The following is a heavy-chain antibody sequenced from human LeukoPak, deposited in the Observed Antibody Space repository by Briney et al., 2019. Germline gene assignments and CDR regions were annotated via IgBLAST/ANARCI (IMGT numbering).Heavy chain of an antibody. CDR1: GYSFNNYW. D-gene: IGHD3-22*01. J-gene: IGHJ4*02. CDR2: IYPGDSDT. Sequence: GESLKISCKASGYSFNNYWIAWVRQMPGKGLEWMGIIYPGDSDTKYSPSFQGQVTISADKSTSTAYLQWSSLKASDTAMYYCARHLGRGEYDSSGYWDQGTLVTVSS. CDR3: ARHLGRGEYDSSGY. V-gene: IGHV5-51*01.